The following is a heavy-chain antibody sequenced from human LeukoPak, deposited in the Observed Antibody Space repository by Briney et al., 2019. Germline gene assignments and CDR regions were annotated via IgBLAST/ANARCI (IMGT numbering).Heavy chain of an antibody. CDR1: GFTFSSYS. CDR3: ARGGSRITGTTDY. V-gene: IGHV3-21*01. D-gene: IGHD1-7*01. CDR2: ISYSSGYI. J-gene: IGHJ4*02. Sequence: AGGSLRLSCAASGFTFSSYSMNWVRQAPGKGLEWVSSISYSSGYIYYADSVKGRFTISRDNAKNSLYLQINSLRAEDTAVYYCARGGSRITGTTDYWGQGTLVTVSS.